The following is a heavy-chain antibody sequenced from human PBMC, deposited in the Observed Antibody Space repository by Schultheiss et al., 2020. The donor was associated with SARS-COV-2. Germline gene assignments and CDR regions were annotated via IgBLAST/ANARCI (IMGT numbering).Heavy chain of an antibody. D-gene: IGHD6-19*01. CDR1: GFTFSNAW. V-gene: IGHV3-11*04. CDR3: AKGGSGWQLDY. Sequence: GGSLRLSCAASGFTFSNAWMSWIRQAPGKGLEWVSYISSSGSTIYYADSVKGRFTISRDNAKNTLYLQMNSLRAEDTAVYYCAKGGSGWQLDYWGQGTLVTVSS. J-gene: IGHJ4*02. CDR2: ISSSGSTI.